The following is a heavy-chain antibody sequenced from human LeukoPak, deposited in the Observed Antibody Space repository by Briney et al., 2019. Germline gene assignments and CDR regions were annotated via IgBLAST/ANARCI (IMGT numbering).Heavy chain of an antibody. CDR3: ARAIASYGDSAY. Sequence: PGGSLRLSCAASGFKFSSFSMSWVRQAPGKGLEWLSYITSTSSATYYADSLQGRFTISRDNAKNSLYLQINSLRADDTAVYYCARAIASYGDSAYWGQGTLVTVSS. CDR1: GFKFSSFS. CDR2: ITSTSSAT. J-gene: IGHJ4*02. D-gene: IGHD5-18*01. V-gene: IGHV3-48*04.